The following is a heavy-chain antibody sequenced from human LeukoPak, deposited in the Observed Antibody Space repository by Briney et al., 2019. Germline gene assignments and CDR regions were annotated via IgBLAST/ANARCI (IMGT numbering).Heavy chain of an antibody. V-gene: IGHV3-30*03. CDR2: ISYDGSNK. Sequence: PGRSLRLSCAASGFTFSSYGMHWVRQAPGKGLEWVAVISYDGSNKYYADSVKGRFTISRDNSKNTLYLQMNSLRAEDTAVYYCAHANNFDYWGQGTLVTVSS. CDR1: GFTFSSYG. CDR3: AHANNFDY. J-gene: IGHJ4*02.